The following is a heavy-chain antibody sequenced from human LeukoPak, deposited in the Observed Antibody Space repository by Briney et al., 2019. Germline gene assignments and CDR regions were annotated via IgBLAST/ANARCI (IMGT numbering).Heavy chain of an antibody. CDR2: IYYSGST. D-gene: IGHD6-13*01. J-gene: IGHJ3*02. CDR1: GGSVTSYY. Sequence: PSETLSLTCTVSGGSVTSYYWNWIRQPPGKGLEWIGYIYYSGSTNYNPSLKSRVTISVDTSKNQFSLKLSSVTAADTAVYYCAREVVAAAGTDAFDIWGQGTMVTVSS. CDR3: AREVVAAAGTDAFDI. V-gene: IGHV4-59*02.